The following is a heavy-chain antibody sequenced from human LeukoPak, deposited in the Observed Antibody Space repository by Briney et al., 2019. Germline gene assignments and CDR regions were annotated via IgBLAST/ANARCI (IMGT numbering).Heavy chain of an antibody. CDR1: VYTFPPYG. V-gene: IGHV1-18*01. Sequence: ASVKVSCTASVYTFPPYGITWVRQAPGQGLEWMGWISTYNGYANYVQKLQGRVTMTTETSTNTAYMELRSLRSDDTAVYYCARNSSDCYGYMDVWGKGTTVTVSS. CDR3: ARNSSDCYGYMDV. D-gene: IGHD2-21*02. J-gene: IGHJ6*04. CDR2: ISTYNGYA.